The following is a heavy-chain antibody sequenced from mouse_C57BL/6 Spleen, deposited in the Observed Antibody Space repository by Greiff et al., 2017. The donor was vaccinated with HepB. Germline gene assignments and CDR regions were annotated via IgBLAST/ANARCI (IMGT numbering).Heavy chain of an antibody. V-gene: IGHV2-5*01. CDR2: IWRGGST. J-gene: IGHJ4*01. Sequence: QVQLKESGPGLVQPSQSLSITCTVSGFSFTSYGVHWVRQSPGKGLEWLGVIWRGGSTDYNAAFMSRLSITKDNSKSQVFFKMNSLQADDTAIYYCAKNGGEHSSGGYYAMDYWGQGTSVTVSS. D-gene: IGHD3-2*02. CDR3: AKNGGEHSSGGYYAMDY. CDR1: GFSFTSYG.